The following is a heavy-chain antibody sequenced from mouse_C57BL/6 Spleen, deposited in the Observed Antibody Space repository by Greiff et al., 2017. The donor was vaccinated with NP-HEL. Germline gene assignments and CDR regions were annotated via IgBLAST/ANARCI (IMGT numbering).Heavy chain of an antibody. CDR1: GYTFTDYN. CDR2: INPNNGGT. CDR3: ARPSDGYPPWFAY. V-gene: IGHV1-18*01. Sequence: EVQLQQSGPELVKPGASVKIPCKASGYTFTDYNMYWVKQSHGMSLEWIGDINPNNGGTIYNQKFKGKATLTVDKSSSKAYMELHSLTSEDTAVYYCARPSDGYPPWFAYWGQGTLVTVSA. J-gene: IGHJ3*01. D-gene: IGHD2-3*01.